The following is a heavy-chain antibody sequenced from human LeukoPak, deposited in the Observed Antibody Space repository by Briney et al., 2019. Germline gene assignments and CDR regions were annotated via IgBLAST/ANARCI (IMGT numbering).Heavy chain of an antibody. D-gene: IGHD3-9*01. CDR1: GFTFSSYG. J-gene: IGHJ3*02. V-gene: IGHV3-30*03. CDR3: GRGGRYFDPLGAFDI. Sequence: GGSLRLSCAASGFTFSSYGMHWVRQAPGKGLEWVAVISYDGSNKYYADSVKGRFTISRDNSKNTLYLQMNSLRAEDTAVYYCGRGGRYFDPLGAFDIWGQGTMVTVSS. CDR2: ISYDGSNK.